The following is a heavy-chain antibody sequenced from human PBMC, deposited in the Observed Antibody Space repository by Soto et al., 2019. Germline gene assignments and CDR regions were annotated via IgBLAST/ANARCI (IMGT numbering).Heavy chain of an antibody. CDR2: ISAYNGDT. D-gene: IGHD7-27*01. CDR1: GYLFTSYG. Sequence: QVQLLQSGAEVTKPGASVKVSCKTSGYLFTSYGINWVRRAPGQGLEWLGRISAYNGDTNYAQKFQGRVTMTTDTATSTAYMDLRSLRSDDTAVYYCARDTGATNTPHSNDYWGQGTLVTVSS. V-gene: IGHV1-18*01. CDR3: ARDTGATNTPHSNDY. J-gene: IGHJ4*02.